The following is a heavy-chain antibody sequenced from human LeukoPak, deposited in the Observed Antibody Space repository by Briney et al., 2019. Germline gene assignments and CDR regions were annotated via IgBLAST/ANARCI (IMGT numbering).Heavy chain of an antibody. CDR3: ARAVATITRAFDY. CDR2: IWYDGSNK. CDR1: GFTFSSCG. Sequence: GRSLRLSCAASGFTFSSCGMHWVRQAPGKGLEWVAVIWYDGSNKYYADSVKGRFTISRDNSKDTLYLQMNSLRAEDTAAYYCARAVATITRAFDYWGQGTLVTVSS. V-gene: IGHV3-33*01. J-gene: IGHJ4*02. D-gene: IGHD5-12*01.